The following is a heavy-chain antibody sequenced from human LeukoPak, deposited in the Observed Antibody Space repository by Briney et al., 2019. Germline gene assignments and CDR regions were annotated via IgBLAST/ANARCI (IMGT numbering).Heavy chain of an antibody. CDR1: GLTFSSYS. J-gene: IGHJ3*02. V-gene: IGHV3-21*01. CDR3: ARTRSGYNYGYDAFDI. Sequence: PGGSLRLSCAASGLTFSSYSMNWVRQAPGKGLEWVSSISSSSSYIYYADSVKGRFTISRDSAKNSLYLQMSSLRAEDTAVYYCARTRSGYNYGYDAFDIWGQGTMVTVSS. CDR2: ISSSSSYI. D-gene: IGHD5-18*01.